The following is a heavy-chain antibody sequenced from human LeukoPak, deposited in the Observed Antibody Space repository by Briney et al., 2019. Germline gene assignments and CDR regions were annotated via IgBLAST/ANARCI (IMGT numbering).Heavy chain of an antibody. V-gene: IGHV3-53*01. J-gene: IGHJ6*03. CDR3: ARGYCSSTSCYSHYYYMDV. Sequence: PGGSLSLSCAASGFTVSSNYMSWIRQPPGQGLEWVSVIYSGGSTYYADSVKGRFTISRDNSKNTLYLQMNSLRAEDTAVYYCARGYCSSTSCYSHYYYMDVWGKGTTVTVSS. D-gene: IGHD2-2*01. CDR1: GFTVSSNY. CDR2: IYSGGST.